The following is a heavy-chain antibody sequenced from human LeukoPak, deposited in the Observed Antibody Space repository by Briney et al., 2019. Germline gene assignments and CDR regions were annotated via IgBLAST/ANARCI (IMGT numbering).Heavy chain of an antibody. CDR3: ARGRSGYGPFDAFDI. J-gene: IGHJ3*02. V-gene: IGHV3-23*01. CDR2: ISSSGANT. CDR1: GYTFSSYA. Sequence: GGSLRLSCTASGYTFSSYAMNWVRQAPGEGLEWVSAISSSGANTYYADSVKGRFATSRDNSKDTLYLQMRSLRAEDTAVYYCARGRSGYGPFDAFDIWGHGTWVTVSS. D-gene: IGHD3-22*01.